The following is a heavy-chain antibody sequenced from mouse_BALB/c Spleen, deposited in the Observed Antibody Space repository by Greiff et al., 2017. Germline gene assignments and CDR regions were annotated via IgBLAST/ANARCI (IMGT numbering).Heavy chain of an antibody. CDR1: GYTFTSYW. CDR3: AKGGWLLFAY. CDR2: IDPSDSYT. J-gene: IGHJ3*01. Sequence: QVQLHQPGAELVKPGASVKLSSKASGYTFTSYWMHWVKQRPGQGLEWIGEIDPSDSYTNYNQKFKGKATLTVDKSSSTAYMQLSSMTSEDSAVYYCAKGGWLLFAYWGQGTLVTVSA. D-gene: IGHD2-3*01. V-gene: IGHV1-69*02.